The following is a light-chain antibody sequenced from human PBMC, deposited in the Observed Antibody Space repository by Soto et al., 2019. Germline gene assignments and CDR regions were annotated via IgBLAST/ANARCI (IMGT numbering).Light chain of an antibody. CDR2: GAS. CDR3: QQTYTMPFT. Sequence: EIVMTQSPATLSVSPGERATLSCRASQSVSSSLAWYQQRPGQAPRLLIYGASTRATGIPARFSGSGSGTEFTLTISSLQSEDFATYYCQQTYTMPFTFGPGTKVDIK. J-gene: IGKJ3*01. V-gene: IGKV3-15*01. CDR1: QSVSSS.